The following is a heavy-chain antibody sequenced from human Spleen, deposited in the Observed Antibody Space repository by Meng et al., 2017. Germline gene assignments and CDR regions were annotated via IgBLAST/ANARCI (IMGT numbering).Heavy chain of an antibody. D-gene: IGHD4-11*01. J-gene: IGHJ4*02. CDR2: INHSGST. CDR3: ARGPTTMAHDFDY. Sequence: QGRLQQGGAGLLKPSETLSLTCAVYGGSFSDYYWSWIRQPPGKGLEWIGEINHSGSTNYNPSLESRATISVDTSQNNLSLKLSSVTAADSAVYYCARGPTTMAHDFDYWGQGTLVTVSS. V-gene: IGHV4-34*01. CDR1: GGSFSDYY.